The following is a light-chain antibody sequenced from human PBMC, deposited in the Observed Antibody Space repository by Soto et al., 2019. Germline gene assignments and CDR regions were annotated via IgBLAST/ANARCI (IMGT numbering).Light chain of an antibody. CDR1: QGVGRF. CDR2: DAS. V-gene: IGKV3-11*01. Sequence: EIVLTQSPATLSLSPGERAALSCRASQGVGRFLAWYQQKPGQAPRLLIYDASNRATGIPARFSGSGSETDFPLAIDNLEPEDLAVYYCQQRGGWPLTFGGATKVEIK. J-gene: IGKJ4*01. CDR3: QQRGGWPLT.